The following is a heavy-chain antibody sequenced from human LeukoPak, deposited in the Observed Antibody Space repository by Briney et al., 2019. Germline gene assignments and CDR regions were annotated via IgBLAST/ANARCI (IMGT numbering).Heavy chain of an antibody. Sequence: GGSLRLSCAASGFTFSSYSMNWVRQAPGKGLEWVSSISSSSSYIYYADSVKGRFTISRDDAKNSLYLQMNSLRAEDTAVCYCARENFKVRGRLSYYFDYWGQGTLVTVSS. D-gene: IGHD3-3*01. CDR1: GFTFSSYS. V-gene: IGHV3-21*01. CDR3: ARENFKVRGRLSYYFDY. CDR2: ISSSSSYI. J-gene: IGHJ4*02.